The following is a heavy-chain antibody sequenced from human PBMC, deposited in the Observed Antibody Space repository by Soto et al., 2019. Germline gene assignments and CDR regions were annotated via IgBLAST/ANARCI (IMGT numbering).Heavy chain of an antibody. CDR3: ARDRLVGATTYYYYGMDV. CDR1: GYTFTGYY. J-gene: IGHJ6*02. V-gene: IGHV1-2*04. Sequence: ASVKVSCKASGYTFTGYYMHWVRQAPGQGLEWMGWINPNSGGTNYAQKFQGWVTMTRDTSISTAYMELSRLRSDDTAAYYCARDRLVGATTYYYYGMDVWGQGTTVTVSS. D-gene: IGHD1-26*01. CDR2: INPNSGGT.